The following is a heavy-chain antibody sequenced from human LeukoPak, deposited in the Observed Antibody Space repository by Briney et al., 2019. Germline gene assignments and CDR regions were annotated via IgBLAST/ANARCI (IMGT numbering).Heavy chain of an antibody. CDR1: GYTFTSYD. Sequence: GASVKVSCKASGYTFTSYDINWVRQATGQGLEWMGWMNPNSGNTGYAQKFQGRVTMTRNTSISTAYMELSSLRSEDTAVYYCARGLDGSYYYYMGVWGKGTTVTVSS. J-gene: IGHJ6*03. CDR2: MNPNSGNT. CDR3: ARGLDGSYYYYMGV. V-gene: IGHV1-8*01. D-gene: IGHD3-10*01.